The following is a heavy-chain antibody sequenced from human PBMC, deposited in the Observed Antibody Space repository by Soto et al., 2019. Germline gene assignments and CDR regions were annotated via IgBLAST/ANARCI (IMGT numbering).Heavy chain of an antibody. CDR2: IKSKTDGGTT. D-gene: IGHD1-26*01. V-gene: IGHV3-15*01. CDR3: TTDPSGSYYSYYFDY. CDR1: GFTFSNAW. Sequence: GGSLRLSCAASGFTFSNAWMSWVRQAPGKGLEWVGRIKSKTDGGTTDYAAPVKGRFTISRDDSKNTLYLQMNSLKTEDIAVYYCTTDPSGSYYSYYFDYWGQGTLVTVSS. J-gene: IGHJ4*02.